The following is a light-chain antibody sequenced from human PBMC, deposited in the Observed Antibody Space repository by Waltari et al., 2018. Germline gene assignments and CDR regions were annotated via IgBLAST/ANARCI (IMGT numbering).Light chain of an antibody. J-gene: IGKJ4*01. V-gene: IGKV3-20*01. Sequence: EIVLTQSPGTLSLSPGERATLSCRASQSVSSAYFAWYQHKPGQAPRLVMFATSIRGTGIPDRFGGGGSGTDFALTISRLEPEDFAVYYCQQYGSSITFGGGTKVKIK. CDR1: QSVSSAY. CDR3: QQYGSSIT. CDR2: ATS.